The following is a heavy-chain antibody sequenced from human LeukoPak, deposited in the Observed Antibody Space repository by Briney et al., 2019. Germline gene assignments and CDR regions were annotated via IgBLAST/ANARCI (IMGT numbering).Heavy chain of an antibody. Sequence: SETLSLTCAVYGGSFSGYYWSWIRQPPGKGLGWIGEINHSGSTNYNPSLRSRVTISVDTSKNQFSLKLSSVTAADTAVYYCARISRPPALRFRSAYYYYGMDVWGKGTTVTVSS. CDR1: GGSFSGYY. D-gene: IGHD1-14*01. J-gene: IGHJ6*04. V-gene: IGHV4-34*01. CDR3: ARISRPPALRFRSAYYYYGMDV. CDR2: INHSGST.